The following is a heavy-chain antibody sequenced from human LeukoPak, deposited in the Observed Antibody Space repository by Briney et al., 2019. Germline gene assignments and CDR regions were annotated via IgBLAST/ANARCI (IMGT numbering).Heavy chain of an antibody. CDR1: GGSISSYY. CDR2: IYYSGST. Sequence: SETLSLTCTVSGGSISSYYWSWIRQPPGKGLEWIGYIYYSGSTNYNPSLKSRVTISVDTSKNQFSLKLSSVTAADTAVYYCARGINYGKNLPHYGAQGTLVPVS. V-gene: IGHV4-59*01. J-gene: IGHJ4*02. D-gene: IGHD4-17*01. CDR3: ARGINYGKNLPHY.